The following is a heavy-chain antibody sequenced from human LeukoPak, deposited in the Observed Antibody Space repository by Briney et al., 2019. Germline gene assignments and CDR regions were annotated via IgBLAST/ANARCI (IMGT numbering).Heavy chain of an antibody. CDR3: ARGQDTVITSRDAFDI. Sequence: PGGSLRLSCAASGFSFISYSMNWVRQAPGKGLEWVSSISSSSDYIYHADSVKGRFTISRDNAKNSLYPQMNSLRAEDTAVYYCARGQDTVITSRDAFDIWGQGTMVTVSS. D-gene: IGHD4-23*01. J-gene: IGHJ3*02. CDR2: ISSSSDYI. CDR1: GFSFISYS. V-gene: IGHV3-21*01.